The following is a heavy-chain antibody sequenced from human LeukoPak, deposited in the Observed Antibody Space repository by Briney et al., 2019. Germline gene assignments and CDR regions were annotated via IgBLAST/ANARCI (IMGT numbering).Heavy chain of an antibody. CDR3: ARRLRLRYFDWSPGRRDAFDI. Sequence: PSETLSLTCTVSGGSISSYYWSWIRQPPGKGLEWIGYIYYSGSTNYNPSLKSRVTISVDTSKNQFSLKLSSVTAADTAVYYCARRLRLRYFDWSPGRRDAFDIWGQGTMVTVSS. CDR2: IYYSGST. CDR1: GGSISSYY. J-gene: IGHJ3*02. V-gene: IGHV4-59*12. D-gene: IGHD3-9*01.